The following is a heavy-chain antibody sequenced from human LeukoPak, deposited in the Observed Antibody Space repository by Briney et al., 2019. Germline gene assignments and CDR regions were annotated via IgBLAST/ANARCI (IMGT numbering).Heavy chain of an antibody. CDR3: AVLGYCSGGSCSTGAY. J-gene: IGHJ4*02. D-gene: IGHD2-15*01. Sequence: GASVKVSCKASGYTFTGYYMHWVRQAPGQGLEWMGWINPNSGGTNYAQKFQGRVTMTRDTSISTAYMELSRLRSDDTAVYYCAVLGYCSGGSCSTGAYWGQGTLVTVSS. CDR2: INPNSGGT. CDR1: GYTFTGYY. V-gene: IGHV1-2*02.